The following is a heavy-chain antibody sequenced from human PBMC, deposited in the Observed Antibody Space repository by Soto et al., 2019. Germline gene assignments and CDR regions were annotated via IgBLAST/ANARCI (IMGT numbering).Heavy chain of an antibody. CDR1: GFTFSSYA. V-gene: IGHV3-23*01. CDR3: AKDRPSTVTTVVDAFDI. CDR2: ISGCGGST. J-gene: IGHJ3*02. D-gene: IGHD4-17*01. Sequence: EVQLLESGGGLVQPGGSLRLSCAASGFTFSSYARSWVRQAPGKGLEWVSAISGCGGSTYYADSVKGRFTISRDNAKNTLYLQMNSLRAEDTAVYYCAKDRPSTVTTVVDAFDIWGQGTMVTVSS.